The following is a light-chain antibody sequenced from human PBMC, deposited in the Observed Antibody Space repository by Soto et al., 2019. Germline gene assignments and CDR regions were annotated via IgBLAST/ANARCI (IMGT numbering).Light chain of an antibody. CDR3: QQFYRDPWT. J-gene: IGKJ1*01. Sequence: DIQMTQSPSTLSASVGDRVTITCRASQSVDTCLAWYQQKPGKAPHLLIYKASSLETGVPSRFSGSGSVTEFTLTINSLQPDDFATYYCQQFYRDPWTFGQGTKVEIK. CDR1: QSVDTC. V-gene: IGKV1-5*03. CDR2: KAS.